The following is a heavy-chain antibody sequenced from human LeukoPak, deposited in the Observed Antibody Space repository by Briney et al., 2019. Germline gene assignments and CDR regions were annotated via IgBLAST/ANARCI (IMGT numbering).Heavy chain of an antibody. CDR1: GSTFSSYS. V-gene: IGHV3-48*04. J-gene: IGHJ4*02. CDR3: ARDSSITMVRGVTPAGY. CDR2: ISSSSSTI. D-gene: IGHD3-10*01. Sequence: PGGSLRLSCAASGSTFSSYSMNWVRQAPGKGLEWVSYISSSSSTIYYADSVKGRFTISRDNAKNSLYLQMNSLRAEDTAVYYCARDSSITMVRGVTPAGYWGQGTLVTVSS.